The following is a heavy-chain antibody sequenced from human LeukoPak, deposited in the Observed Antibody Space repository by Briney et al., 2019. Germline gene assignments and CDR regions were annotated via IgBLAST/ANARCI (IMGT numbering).Heavy chain of an antibody. V-gene: IGHV3-48*04. CDR1: GFTFSTYS. D-gene: IGHD3-10*01. CDR3: AKVAKYYYGSETYYFFEH. J-gene: IGHJ4*02. CDR2: ISGTSNTI. Sequence: GGSLRLSCVASGFTFSTYSMNWVRQAPGKGLEWVSYISGTSNTIYYADSVKGRFTISRDNAKNSLYLQMNSLRVEDTAVYYCAKVAKYYYGSETYYFFEHWGQGTPVTASS.